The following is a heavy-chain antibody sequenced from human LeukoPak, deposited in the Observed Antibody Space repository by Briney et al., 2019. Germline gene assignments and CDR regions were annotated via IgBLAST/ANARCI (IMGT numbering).Heavy chain of an antibody. V-gene: IGHV3-13*01. CDR3: ARAGYSGYDSRYYYVMDV. CDR1: GFTFSSYD. Sequence: GGSLRLSCAASGFTFSSYDMHWVSQATGKGLEWVSVIGTAGDTHYPGSVKGRFTISRENAKNSLYLQMNSLRAGDTAVYYCARAGYSGYDSRYYYVMDVWGQGTTVTVSS. CDR2: IGTAGDT. J-gene: IGHJ6*02. D-gene: IGHD5-12*01.